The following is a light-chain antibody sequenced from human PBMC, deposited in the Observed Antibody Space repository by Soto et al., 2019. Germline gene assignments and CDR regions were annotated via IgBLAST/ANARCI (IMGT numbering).Light chain of an antibody. V-gene: IGKV1-5*03. CDR2: KAS. Sequence: IQXTXXXXXLXXXVGDRVTITCRASQSISSWLAWYQQKPGKAPKLLIYKASSLESGVPSRXXXXXXXXXXXXXISSLQPDDFATYYCQQYNSYSWTFGQGTKVEXK. J-gene: IGKJ1*01. CDR3: QQYNSYSWT. CDR1: QSISSW.